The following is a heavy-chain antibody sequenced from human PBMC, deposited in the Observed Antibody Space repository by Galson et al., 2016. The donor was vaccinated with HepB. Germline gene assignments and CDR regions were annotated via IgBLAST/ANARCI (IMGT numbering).Heavy chain of an antibody. J-gene: IGHJ4*02. D-gene: IGHD6-6*01. CDR2: INSDGSST. V-gene: IGHV3-74*01. Sequence: SLRLSCAASGFTFSTHWMHWARHAPGKGLVYVSRINSDGSSTTYADSGMGRFTNSTKNAKNTLYRQMNSLRAEDTALYYCARGDLRGAARPEVAYWGQGTLVTVSS. CDR1: GFTFSTHW. CDR3: ARGDLRGAARPEVAY.